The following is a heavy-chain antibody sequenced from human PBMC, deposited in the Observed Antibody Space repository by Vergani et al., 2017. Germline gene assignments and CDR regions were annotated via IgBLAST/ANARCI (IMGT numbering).Heavy chain of an antibody. V-gene: IGHV4-38-2*02. D-gene: IGHD3/OR15-3a*01. CDR2: VYPSGTT. Sequence: QVQLHESGPGLVKPSETLSLTCTVSGYSISSGYYWGWIRQTAERRLEWMGRVYPSGTTNYNPSLNGRVTIFVDKSKNLLSLRLNSVTAADTAVYYCARGETRTDWFDPWGQGTLVTVSS. CDR3: ARGETRTDWFDP. J-gene: IGHJ5*02. CDR1: GYSISSGYY.